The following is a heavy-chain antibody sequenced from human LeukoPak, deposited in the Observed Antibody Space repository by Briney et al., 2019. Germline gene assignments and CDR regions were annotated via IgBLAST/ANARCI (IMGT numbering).Heavy chain of an antibody. CDR1: GFTFSNYA. D-gene: IGHD3-22*01. CDR2: ISGSGGST. Sequence: GGSLRLSCAASGFTFSNYAMSWVRQTPGKGLEWVSAISGSGGSTNYADSVKGRFTISRDNSKNTLYLQMNSLRAEDTAVYYCAKGLYYYDSSGYDYWGQGTLVTVSS. J-gene: IGHJ4*02. CDR3: AKGLYYYDSSGYDY. V-gene: IGHV3-23*01.